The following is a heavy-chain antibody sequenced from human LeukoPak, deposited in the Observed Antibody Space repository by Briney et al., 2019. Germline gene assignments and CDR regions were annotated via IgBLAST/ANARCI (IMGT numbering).Heavy chain of an antibody. D-gene: IGHD3-22*01. CDR2: INSDGSST. CDR1: GFTFSNYR. CDR3: ARPDYYNSRFDP. J-gene: IGHJ5*02. V-gene: IGHV3-74*01. Sequence: PGGSLRLSCAAPGFTFSNYRMHWVRQAPGKGLGWVSRINSDGSSTNYADSVKGRLTISRDNAKNTLYLQMNSLRAEDTAVYYCARPDYYNSRFDPWGQGTLVTVSS.